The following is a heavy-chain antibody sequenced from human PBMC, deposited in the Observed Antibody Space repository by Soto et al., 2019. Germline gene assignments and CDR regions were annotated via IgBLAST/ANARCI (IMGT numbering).Heavy chain of an antibody. CDR1: GGSISGGGYS. J-gene: IGHJ3*02. Sequence: SEMLCVSCAVVGGSISGGGYSWSWIRQPPGKGLEWIGYIYHSGSTYYDPSLKSRVTISVDRSKNQFSLKLSSVTAADTAVYYCARTPDIWGQGTMVTVSS. CDR3: ARTPDI. V-gene: IGHV4-30-2*01. CDR2: IYHSGST.